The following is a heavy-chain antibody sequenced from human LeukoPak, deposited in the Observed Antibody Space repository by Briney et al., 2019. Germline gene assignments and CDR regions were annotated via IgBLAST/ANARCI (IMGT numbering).Heavy chain of an antibody. CDR3: ATDILGPYYYDSSGYDY. CDR2: ISSGSSYI. V-gene: IGHV3-21*01. J-gene: IGHJ4*02. Sequence: GGSLRLSCAASGFTFSSYSMDWVRQAPGKGREWVSSISSGSSYIYYADSVKGRFTLSRDNAKNSLYLQMNSVRAEDTAVYNCATDILGPYYYDSSGYDYWGQGTLVTVSS. CDR1: GFTFSSYS. D-gene: IGHD3-22*01.